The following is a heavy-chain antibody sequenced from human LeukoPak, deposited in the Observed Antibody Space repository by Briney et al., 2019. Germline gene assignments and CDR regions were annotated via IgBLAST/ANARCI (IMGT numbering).Heavy chain of an antibody. CDR1: GFTFSSYA. J-gene: IGHJ4*02. Sequence: GGSLRLSCAASGFTFSSYAMSWVRQAPGKGLEWVSAISGSGGSTYYADSVKGRFTISRDNSKNTLYLQMNSLRAEDTAVYYCAKLAAACSTSINAYFDHWGQGTLVTVSS. CDR3: AKLAAACSTSINAYFDH. V-gene: IGHV3-23*01. CDR2: ISGSGGST. D-gene: IGHD6-13*01.